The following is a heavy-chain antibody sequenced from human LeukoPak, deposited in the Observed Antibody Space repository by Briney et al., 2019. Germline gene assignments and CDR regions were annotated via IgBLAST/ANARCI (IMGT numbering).Heavy chain of an antibody. CDR3: VKDFVGADEF. CDR2: IKPDGNDK. D-gene: IGHD1-26*01. Sequence: GGSLRLSCVASGFTFSIHWMTWVRQAPGKGLEWVATIKPDGNDKFFVDSVKDRFTISRDIAKNTLYLQMNSLRPEDTAVYYCVKDFVGADEFWGQGTLVTVSS. CDR1: GFTFSIHW. V-gene: IGHV3-7*03. J-gene: IGHJ4*02.